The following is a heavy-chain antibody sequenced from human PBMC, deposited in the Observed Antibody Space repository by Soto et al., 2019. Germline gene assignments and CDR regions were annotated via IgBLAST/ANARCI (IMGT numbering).Heavy chain of an antibody. CDR3: ARGRYGDY. D-gene: IGHD1-1*01. CDR1: GYCFTTYV. V-gene: IGHV1-18*01. Sequence: QIHLVQSGAEVKKPGASVKVSCKGSGYCFTTYVITWVRQAPGQGLEWMAWISAHNGNTNYAQKLQGRVTVTRDTSTSTAYMELRSLRSDATAVYYCARGRYGDYWGQGALVTVSS. J-gene: IGHJ4*02. CDR2: ISAHNGNT.